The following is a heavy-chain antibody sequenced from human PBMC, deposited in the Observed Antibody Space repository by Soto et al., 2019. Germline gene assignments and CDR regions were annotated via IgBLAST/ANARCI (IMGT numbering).Heavy chain of an antibody. V-gene: IGHV3-13*01. D-gene: IGHD6-13*01. CDR3: ARDGIAAAGPSPDAYYYYGMDV. CDR1: GLTFSRYD. J-gene: IGHJ6*02. Sequence: EVQLVESGGGLVQPGGSLGLSCAASGLTFSRYDMHWVRQATGKGLEWVSAIGTAGDTYYPGSVKGRFTISRENAKNSLYLQMNSLRAEDTAVYYCARDGIAAAGPSPDAYYYYGMDVWGQGTTVTVSS. CDR2: IGTAGDT.